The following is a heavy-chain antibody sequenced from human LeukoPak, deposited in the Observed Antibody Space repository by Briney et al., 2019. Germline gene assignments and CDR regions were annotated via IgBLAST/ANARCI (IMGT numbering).Heavy chain of an antibody. J-gene: IGHJ6*03. CDR3: AILGDYAPYYYYYMDV. CDR2: IYSSGST. Sequence: PSETLSLTCNVSGGSIRGYYWSWIRQPPGKGLEWIGYIYSSGSTNYNPSLKSRVTMSVDTSKNQFSLKLSSVTAADTAVYYCAILGDYAPYYYYYMDVWGKGTTVTISS. V-gene: IGHV4-59*12. CDR1: GGSIRGYY. D-gene: IGHD4-17*01.